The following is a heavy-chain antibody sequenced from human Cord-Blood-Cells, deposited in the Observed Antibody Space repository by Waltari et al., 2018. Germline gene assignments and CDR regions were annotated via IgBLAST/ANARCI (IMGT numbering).Heavy chain of an antibody. J-gene: IGHJ3*02. Sequence: QVQLQQWGAGLLKPSESLSLTCAVYGGSFSGSYWSWIRQPPGKGLEWIGEINHSGSTNYNPSLKSRVTISVDTSKNQFSLKLSSVTAADTAVYYCARGLRGGEVSFDIWGQGTMVTVSS. D-gene: IGHD3-16*01. CDR1: GGSFSGSY. CDR3: ARGLRGGEVSFDI. V-gene: IGHV4-34*01. CDR2: INHSGST.